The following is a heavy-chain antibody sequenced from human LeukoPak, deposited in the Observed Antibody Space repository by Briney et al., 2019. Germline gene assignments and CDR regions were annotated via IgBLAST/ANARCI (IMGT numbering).Heavy chain of an antibody. J-gene: IGHJ4*02. CDR2: ISSNGGST. D-gene: IGHD1-1*01. V-gene: IGHV3-64*01. CDR3: ARAPSTGTGPYFDY. Sequence: GGSLRLSRAASGFTFSSYAMHWVRQAPGKGLEYVSAISSNGGSTYYANSVKGRFTISRDNSKNTLCLQMGSLRAEDMAVYYCARAPSTGTGPYFDYWGQGTLVTVSS. CDR1: GFTFSSYA.